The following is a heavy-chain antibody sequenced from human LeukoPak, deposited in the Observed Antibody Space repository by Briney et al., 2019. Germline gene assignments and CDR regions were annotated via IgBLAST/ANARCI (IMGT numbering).Heavy chain of an antibody. V-gene: IGHV3-23*01. J-gene: IGHJ4*02. CDR1: GFTFSSYA. D-gene: IGHD6-13*01. Sequence: GRSLRLSCAASGFTFSSYAMSWVRQAPGKGLEWVSAISGSGGSTYYADSVKGRFTISRDNSKNTLYLQMNSLRAEDTAVYYCAFTYSSSWYSDYWGQGTLVTVSS. CDR2: ISGSGGST. CDR3: AFTYSSSWYSDY.